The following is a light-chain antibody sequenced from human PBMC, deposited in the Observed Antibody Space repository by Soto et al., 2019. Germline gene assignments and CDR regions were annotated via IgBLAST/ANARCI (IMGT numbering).Light chain of an antibody. CDR1: QIFRNW. CDR2: EAF. J-gene: IGKJ4*01. CDR3: QQYDIQPLT. Sequence: DILMTQSPSALSASVGDRVTLTCQASQIFRNWLAWYQRKPGKAPKLLIYEAFSLASGVPSRFSGSRSGTEFTRFISSLQPDYFATFYCQQYDIQPLTVGGGTKVQIK. V-gene: IGKV1-5*03.